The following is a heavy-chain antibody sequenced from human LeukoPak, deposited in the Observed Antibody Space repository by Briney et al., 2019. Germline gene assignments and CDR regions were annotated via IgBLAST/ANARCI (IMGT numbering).Heavy chain of an antibody. CDR3: ARAPEGGYYDSSGYYYVGAIYYFDY. Sequence: GGSLRLSCAASGCTFSSYEMNWVRQAPGKGLEWVSSISSSSSYIYYADSVKGRFTISRDNAKNSLYLQMNSLRAEDTAVYYCARAPEGGYYDSSGYYYVGAIYYFDYWGQGTLVTVSS. CDR2: ISSSSSYI. D-gene: IGHD3-22*01. V-gene: IGHV3-21*01. CDR1: GCTFSSYE. J-gene: IGHJ4*02.